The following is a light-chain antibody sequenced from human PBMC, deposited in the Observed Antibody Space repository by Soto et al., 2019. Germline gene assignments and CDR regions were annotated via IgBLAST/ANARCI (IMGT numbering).Light chain of an antibody. CDR3: CSYAGSPYV. J-gene: IGLJ1*01. CDR1: SSDVGGYNY. Sequence: QSALTQPRSVSGSPGQSVTISCTGPSSDVGGYNYVSWYQQHPGKAPKLMIYDVSERPSGVPDRFSGSKSGNTASLTISGLQAEDEADYYCCSYAGSPYVFGTGTKVTVL. V-gene: IGLV2-11*01. CDR2: DVS.